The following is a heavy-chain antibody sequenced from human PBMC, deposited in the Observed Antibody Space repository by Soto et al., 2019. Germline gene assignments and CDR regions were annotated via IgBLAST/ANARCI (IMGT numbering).Heavy chain of an antibody. V-gene: IGHV1-2*04. Sequence: ASGKVSCKASGYTFTGYYMRWVRQAPGQGLEWMGWINPNSGGTNYAQKFQGWVTMTRDTSISTAYMELSRLRSDDTAVYYCARDSTIFGVPYYYGMDVWVQGTTVTVSS. J-gene: IGHJ6*02. CDR2: INPNSGGT. CDR3: ARDSTIFGVPYYYGMDV. D-gene: IGHD3-3*01. CDR1: GYTFTGYY.